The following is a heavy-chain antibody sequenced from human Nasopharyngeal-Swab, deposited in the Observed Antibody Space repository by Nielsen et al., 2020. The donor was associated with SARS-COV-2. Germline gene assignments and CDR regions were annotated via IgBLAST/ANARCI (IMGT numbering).Heavy chain of an antibody. CDR1: GFTFSGYG. V-gene: IGHV3-30*03. CDR2: ISYDGSNK. D-gene: IGHD6-19*01. CDR3: ARETVAGTRPDY. Sequence: GGSLRLSCAASGFTFSGYGMHWVRQAPGKGLEWVAVISYDGSNKYYADSVKGRFTISRDNSKNTLYLQMNSLRAEDTAVYYCARETVAGTRPDYWGQGTLVTVSS. J-gene: IGHJ4*02.